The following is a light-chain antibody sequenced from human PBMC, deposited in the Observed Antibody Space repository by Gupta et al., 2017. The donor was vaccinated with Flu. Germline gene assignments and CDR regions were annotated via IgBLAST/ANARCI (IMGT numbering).Light chain of an antibody. J-gene: IGLJ3*02. CDR2: DDD. Sequence: SFVLTQPPSVSVAPGQTASIACGGDSIGSATVHWYQQKPGQAPVLVLYDDDFRPSGIPERFSGSNSGNTATLTISRVEAGDEADYYCQVWDTSTDHWLFGGGTVLTVL. CDR3: QVWDTSTDHWL. V-gene: IGLV3-21*02. CDR1: SIGSAT.